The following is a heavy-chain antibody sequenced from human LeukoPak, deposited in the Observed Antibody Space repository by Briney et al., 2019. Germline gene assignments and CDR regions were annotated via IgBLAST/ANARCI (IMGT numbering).Heavy chain of an antibody. CDR2: IYTSGRT. Sequence: SETLSLTCTVSGGSISSYYWSWIGQPPGKGLEGIGYIYTSGRTNYNPSLKSRVTISVDTSKNQFSLKLSSVTAADTAVYYCARQGDYYGSGDHFDYWGQGTLVTVSS. CDR1: GGSISSYY. CDR3: ARQGDYYGSGDHFDY. J-gene: IGHJ4*02. V-gene: IGHV4-4*09. D-gene: IGHD3-10*01.